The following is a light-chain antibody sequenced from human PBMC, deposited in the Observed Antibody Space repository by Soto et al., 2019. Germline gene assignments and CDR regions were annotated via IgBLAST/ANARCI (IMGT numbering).Light chain of an antibody. V-gene: IGLV2-8*01. Sequence: QSALTQPPSASGSPGQSVTISCTGTSSDVGGYNFVSWYQQHPGKAPKLMIYYVSERPSGVPDRFSGSKSGNTASLTVSGLQAEDEADYYCSSFAGRDTWVFGGGTQLT. CDR3: SSFAGRDTWV. CDR2: YVS. CDR1: SSDVGGYNF. J-gene: IGLJ3*02.